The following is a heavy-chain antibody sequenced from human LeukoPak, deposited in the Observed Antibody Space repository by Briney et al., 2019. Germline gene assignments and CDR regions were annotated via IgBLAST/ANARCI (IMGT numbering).Heavy chain of an antibody. CDR3: ARHPRDSSGPLGAFDI. Sequence: PSETLSLTCTVSGGSISSYYWSWIRQPPGKGLEWIGYIYYSGSTNYNPSLKSRVTISVDTSKNQFSLKLSSVTAADTAVYYCARHPRDSSGPLGAFDIWGQGTMVTVSS. CDR1: GGSISSYY. D-gene: IGHD3-22*01. V-gene: IGHV4-59*08. CDR2: IYYSGST. J-gene: IGHJ3*02.